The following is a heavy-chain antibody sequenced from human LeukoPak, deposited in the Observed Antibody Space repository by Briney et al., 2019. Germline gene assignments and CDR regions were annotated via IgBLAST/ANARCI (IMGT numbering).Heavy chain of an antibody. Sequence: SETLSLTCTVSGGSISSHYWSWIRQPPGKGLEWIGYIYNSGSTNYNPSLKSRVTISLDTSKNQFSLHLTSVTAADTAVYFCARDDYGVFDAFDVWGQGTVVTVSS. V-gene: IGHV4-59*08. D-gene: IGHD3-16*01. J-gene: IGHJ3*01. CDR1: GGSISSHY. CDR2: IYNSGST. CDR3: ARDDYGVFDAFDV.